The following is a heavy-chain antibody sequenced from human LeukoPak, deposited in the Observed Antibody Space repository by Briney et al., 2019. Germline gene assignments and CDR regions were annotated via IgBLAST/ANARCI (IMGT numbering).Heavy chain of an antibody. V-gene: IGHV3-7*03. CDR2: IRQDGSKI. CDR3: ARGKELLYY. Sequence: PGGSLRLSCAASGFTFRDYWMTWVRQAPGKGLEWVANIRQDGSKIYYVDSVKGRFTISRDNAKNSLYLQMNNLRAEDTAVYYCARGKELLYYWGQGTLVTVSS. CDR1: GFTFRDYW. D-gene: IGHD3-10*01. J-gene: IGHJ4*02.